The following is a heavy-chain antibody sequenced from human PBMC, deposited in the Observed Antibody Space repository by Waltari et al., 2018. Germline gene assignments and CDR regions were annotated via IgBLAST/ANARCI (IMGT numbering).Heavy chain of an antibody. Sequence: QVQLVQSGAEVKKPGSSVKVSCKASGGTVSSYAISWVRQAAGEGLEGMGRIIPIFGTPNYAQKCQGRVTITADKSTSTAYIELSSLRSEATAVYYCASFYCSGGSCYSYGMDVWGQGTTVPVSS. J-gene: IGHJ6*02. CDR1: GGTVSSYA. V-gene: IGHV1-69*08. D-gene: IGHD2-15*01. CDR2: IIPIFGTP. CDR3: ASFYCSGGSCYSYGMDV.